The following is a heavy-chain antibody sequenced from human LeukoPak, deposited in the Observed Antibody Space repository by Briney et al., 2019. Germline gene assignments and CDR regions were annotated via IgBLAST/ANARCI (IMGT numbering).Heavy chain of an antibody. CDR1: GDSVSSKSAA. V-gene: IGHV6-1*01. CDR3: ARDRTGXLVFDY. D-gene: IGHD7-27*01. J-gene: IGHJ4*02. CDR2: TYYRSKWYN. Sequence: SQTLSLTCAISGDSVSSKSAAWNWIRQSPSRGLEWLGRTYYRSKWYNNYAVSVKSRITINPDTSKNQFSLQLNSVTPEVTAVYXCARDRTGXLVFDYWGQGTLVTVSS.